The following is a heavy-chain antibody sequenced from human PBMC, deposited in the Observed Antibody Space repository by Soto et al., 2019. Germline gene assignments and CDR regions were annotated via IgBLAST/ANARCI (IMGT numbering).Heavy chain of an antibody. D-gene: IGHD5-18*01. CDR1: GFTFSSYG. J-gene: IGHJ4*02. CDR2: ISYDGSNK. CDR3: AKVGYSYGSRCFDY. Sequence: GGSLRLSCAASGFTFSSYGMHWVRQAPGKGLEWVAVISYDGSNKYYADSVKGRFTISRDNSKNTLYLQMNSLRAEDTAVYYCAKVGYSYGSRCFDYWGQGTLVTVSS. V-gene: IGHV3-30*18.